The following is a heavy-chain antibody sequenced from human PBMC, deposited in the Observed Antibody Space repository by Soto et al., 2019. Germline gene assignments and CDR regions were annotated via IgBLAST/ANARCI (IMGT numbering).Heavy chain of an antibody. D-gene: IGHD6-19*01. Sequence: GASVKVSCKASGYTFTSYGISWVRQAPGQGLEWMGWISAYNGNTNYAQKLQGRVTMTTDTSTSTAYMELRSLRSDDTAVYYCARLFSSGWLYYYYYGMDVWGQGNTVTVYS. V-gene: IGHV1-18*04. J-gene: IGHJ6*02. CDR2: ISAYNGNT. CDR1: GYTFTSYG. CDR3: ARLFSSGWLYYYYYGMDV.